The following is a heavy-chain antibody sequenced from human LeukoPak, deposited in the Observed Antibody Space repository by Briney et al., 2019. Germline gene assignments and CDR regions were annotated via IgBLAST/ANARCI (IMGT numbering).Heavy chain of an antibody. V-gene: IGHV3-53*01. Sequence: GGSLRPSCAASGFTVSSSYMSWVRQAPGKGLEWVSVMYSGGSTYYADTVKGRFTISRDHSKNTLHLQMNSLRADDTAVYYCARGGWDVFDYWGQGTLVTVSS. D-gene: IGHD1-26*01. CDR3: ARGGWDVFDY. CDR2: MYSGGST. J-gene: IGHJ4*02. CDR1: GFTVSSSY.